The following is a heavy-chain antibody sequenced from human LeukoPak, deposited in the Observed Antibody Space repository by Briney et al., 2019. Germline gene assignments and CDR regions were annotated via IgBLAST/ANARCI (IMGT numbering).Heavy chain of an antibody. CDR1: GGSFSGYY. V-gene: IGHV4-34*01. CDR3: ARLGGVVISY. CDR2: INHSGST. D-gene: IGHD3-3*01. J-gene: IGHJ4*02. Sequence: SETLSLTCAVYGGSFSGYYWSWIRQPLGKGLEWIGEINHSGSTNYNPSLKSRVTISVDTSKNQFSLKPSSVTAADTAVYYCARLGGVVISYWGQGTLVTVSS.